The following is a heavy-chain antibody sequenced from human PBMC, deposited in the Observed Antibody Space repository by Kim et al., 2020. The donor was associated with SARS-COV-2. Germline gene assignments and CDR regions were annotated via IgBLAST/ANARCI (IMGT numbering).Heavy chain of an antibody. CDR1: GGSFSGYY. CDR3: ARENYYGSGSLLHWYFDL. Sequence: SETLSLTCAVYGGSFSGYYWSWIRQPPGKGLEWIGEINHSGSTNYNPSLKSRVTISVDTSKNQFSLKLSSVTAADTAVYYCARENYYGSGSLLHWYFDLWGRGTLVTVSS. J-gene: IGHJ2*01. D-gene: IGHD3-10*01. CDR2: INHSGST. V-gene: IGHV4-34*01.